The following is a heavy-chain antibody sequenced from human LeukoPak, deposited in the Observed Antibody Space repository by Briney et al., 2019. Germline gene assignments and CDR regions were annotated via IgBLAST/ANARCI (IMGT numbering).Heavy chain of an antibody. CDR1: GGSISSGSYY. J-gene: IGHJ3*02. V-gene: IGHV4-61*02. D-gene: IGHD1-14*01. Sequence: PSETLSLTCTVSGGSISSGSYYWSWIRQPAGKGLEWIGRIYASGSTNYNPSLKSRVTISVGTSKNQFSLKLSSVTAADTAVYYCASNPLTTLDAFDIWGQGTMVTVSS. CDR2: IYASGST. CDR3: ASNPLTTLDAFDI.